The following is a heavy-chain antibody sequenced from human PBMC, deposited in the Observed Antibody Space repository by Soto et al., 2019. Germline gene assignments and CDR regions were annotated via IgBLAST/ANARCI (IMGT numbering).Heavy chain of an antibody. CDR1: GGSLSGYF. Sequence: QVHLEQWGAGLLKPSETLSLTCAVYGGSLSGYFWSWVRQSPGKGLEWIGEINHSGSTNYNPSLKSRAIISADTSKHQCSLRLSSVTAADSGIYYCASYHYFDFWIGSRHYMDAWGRGTTVTVSS. J-gene: IGHJ6*03. CDR3: ASYHYFDFWIGSRHYMDA. CDR2: INHSGST. V-gene: IGHV4-34*01. D-gene: IGHD3-3*01.